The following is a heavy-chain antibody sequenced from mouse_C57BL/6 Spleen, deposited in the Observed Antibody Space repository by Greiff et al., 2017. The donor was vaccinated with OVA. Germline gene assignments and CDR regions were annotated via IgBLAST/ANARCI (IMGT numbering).Heavy chain of an antibody. CDR2: IDPSDSYT. Sequence: VQLQQPGAELVMPGASVKLSCKASGYTFTSYWMHWVKQRPGQGLEWIGEIDPSDSYTNYNQKFKGKSTLTVDKSSSTAYMQLSSLTSEDSAVYYCAILGFAYWGQGTLVTVSA. V-gene: IGHV1-69*01. J-gene: IGHJ3*01. CDR1: GYTFTSYW. CDR3: AILGFAY.